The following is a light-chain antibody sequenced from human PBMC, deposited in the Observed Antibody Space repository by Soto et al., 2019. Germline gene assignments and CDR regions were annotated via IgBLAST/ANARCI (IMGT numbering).Light chain of an antibody. CDR1: QTISDS. CDR3: QQYHGYSRT. Sequence: DIQMTQSPSALSAPVGDRVTITCRASQTISDSLAWYQQKPGKAPDLLISDVSSLERGVASRFSGSGSGTEFTLTISSMQPDDFATYYCQQYHGYSRTFGQGTKVDIK. J-gene: IGKJ1*01. CDR2: DVS. V-gene: IGKV1-5*01.